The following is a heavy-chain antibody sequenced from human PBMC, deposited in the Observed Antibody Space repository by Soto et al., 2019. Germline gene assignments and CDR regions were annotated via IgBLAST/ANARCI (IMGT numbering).Heavy chain of an antibody. V-gene: IGHV3-30*18. CDR3: VKGSEVARQELDY. CDR1: GFSFSNCG. Sequence: GGSLRLSCAASGFSFSNCGMHWVRQAPGKGLEWVAAISSDGSDKYYSESVKGRFTISRDNSKNTLFLQMNSLRVEDTAVYYCVKGSEVARQELDYWGQGTLVTVSS. D-gene: IGHD2-15*01. J-gene: IGHJ4*02. CDR2: ISSDGSDK.